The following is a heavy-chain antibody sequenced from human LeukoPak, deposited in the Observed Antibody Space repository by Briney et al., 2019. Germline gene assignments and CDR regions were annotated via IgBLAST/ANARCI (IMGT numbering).Heavy chain of an antibody. CDR2: ISGSGGST. Sequence: GGSLRLSCAASGFTFSSYAMSWVRQAPGKGLEWVSAISGSGGSTYYADSVKGRFTTSRDNSKNTLYLQLNSLRAEATAVYYCAKDEGYFDYWGQGTLVTVSS. CDR3: AKDEGYFDY. J-gene: IGHJ4*02. CDR1: GFTFSSYA. V-gene: IGHV3-23*01.